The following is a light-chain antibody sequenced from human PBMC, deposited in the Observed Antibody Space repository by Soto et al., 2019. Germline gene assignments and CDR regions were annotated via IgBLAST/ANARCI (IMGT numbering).Light chain of an antibody. Sequence: EIVLTQSPATLSLSPGERATLSCRASQSVSSYLAWYQQKPCQAPMLLIYDASNRATGIPARFSGSGSGTDFPLTISSLEPEDLAVYYCQQRSNWLITFGQGTRLEIK. CDR3: QQRSNWLIT. J-gene: IGKJ5*01. CDR2: DAS. V-gene: IGKV3-11*01. CDR1: QSVSSY.